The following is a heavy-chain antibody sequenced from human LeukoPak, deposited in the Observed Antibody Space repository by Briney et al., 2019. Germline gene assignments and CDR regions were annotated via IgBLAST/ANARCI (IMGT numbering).Heavy chain of an antibody. J-gene: IGHJ6*02. D-gene: IGHD3-22*01. Sequence: SETLSLTCTVSGGSISSSSYYWGWIRQPPGKGLERIGSIYYSGSTYYNPSLKSRVTISADTSKNQFSLKLSSVTAADTAVYYCARHSGTMSDKGYYTIDVWGQGTTVTVSS. CDR3: ARHSGTMSDKGYYTIDV. CDR2: IYYSGST. CDR1: GGSISSSSYY. V-gene: IGHV4-39*01.